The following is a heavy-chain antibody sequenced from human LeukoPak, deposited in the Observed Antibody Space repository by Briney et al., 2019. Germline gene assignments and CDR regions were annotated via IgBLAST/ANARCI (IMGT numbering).Heavy chain of an antibody. CDR2: INHSGST. Sequence: SETLSLTCTVSGGSIRSGGYYWGWIRQPPGKGLEWIGEINHSGSTNYNPSLKSRVTISVDTSKNQFSLKLSSVTAADTAVYYCARDKSRTYGSADAFDIWGQGTMVTVSS. J-gene: IGHJ3*02. D-gene: IGHD3-10*01. V-gene: IGHV4-39*07. CDR1: GGSIRSGGYY. CDR3: ARDKSRTYGSADAFDI.